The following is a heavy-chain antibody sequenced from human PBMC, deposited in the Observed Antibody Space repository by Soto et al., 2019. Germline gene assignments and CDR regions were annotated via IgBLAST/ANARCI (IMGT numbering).Heavy chain of an antibody. V-gene: IGHV3-33*01. D-gene: IGHD3-22*01. CDR2: IWYDGSNK. CDR1: GFTFSSYG. CDR3: ARGDSSAAPLDY. J-gene: IGHJ4*02. Sequence: PGGSLRLSCAASGFTFSSYGMHWVRQAPGKGLEWVAVIWYDGSNKYYADSVKGRFTISRDNSKNTLYLQMNSLRAEDTAVYYCARGDSSAAPLDYWGQGTLVTVSS.